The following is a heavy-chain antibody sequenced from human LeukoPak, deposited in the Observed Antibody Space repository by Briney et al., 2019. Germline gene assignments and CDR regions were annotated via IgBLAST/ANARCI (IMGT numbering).Heavy chain of an antibody. D-gene: IGHD1-26*01. V-gene: IGHV3-11*01. CDR3: AGGPVSYPYYYYMDV. J-gene: IGHJ6*03. CDR2: ISSSGSTI. CDR1: GFIFSDYY. Sequence: TGGSLTLSRAASGFIFSDYYMSWIRQAPGKGLEWVSYISSSGSTIYYADSVKGRFTISRDNAKNSLYLQMNSLRAEDTAVYYCAGGPVSYPYYYYMDVWGKGTTVTVSS.